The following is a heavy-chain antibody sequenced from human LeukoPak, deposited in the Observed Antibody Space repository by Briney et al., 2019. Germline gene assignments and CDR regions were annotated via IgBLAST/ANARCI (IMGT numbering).Heavy chain of an antibody. Sequence: QPGRSLRLSCAASGFTFSTYGMHWVRQAPGKGLEWVAVISDDGSDKDYADSVKGRFTISRDNSENTLYLQMNSLRAEDTAVYYCAKPPNVLRDFDYLFEEAYYYYGMDVWGQGTTVTVSS. D-gene: IGHD3-9*01. CDR2: ISDDGSDK. J-gene: IGHJ6*02. CDR1: GFTFSTYG. V-gene: IGHV3-30*18. CDR3: AKPPNVLRDFDYLFEEAYYYYGMDV.